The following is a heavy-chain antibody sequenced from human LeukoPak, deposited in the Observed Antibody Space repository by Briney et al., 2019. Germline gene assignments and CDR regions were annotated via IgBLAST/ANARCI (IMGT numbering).Heavy chain of an antibody. J-gene: IGHJ2*01. D-gene: IGHD4-23*01. CDR2: IYYSGST. V-gene: IGHV4-59*01. Sequence: SETLSLTCTVSGGSISSYYWSWIRQPPGKGLEWIGYIYYSGSTNYNPSLKSRVTISVDTSKNQFSLKLSSVTAADTAVYYCARSTTVVPYWYFDLWGRGTLVTVSS. CDR1: GGSISSYY. CDR3: ARSTTVVPYWYFDL.